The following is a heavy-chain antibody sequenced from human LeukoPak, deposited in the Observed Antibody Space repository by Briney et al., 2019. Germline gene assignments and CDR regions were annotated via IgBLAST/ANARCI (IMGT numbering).Heavy chain of an antibody. CDR3: ARDGNADWWELYYFDY. J-gene: IGHJ4*02. Sequence: PGGSLRLSCAASGFTFSSYAMHWVRQAPGKGLEWVAVISYDGSNKYYADSVKGRFTISRDNSKNTLYLQMNSLRAEDTAVYYCARDGNADWWELYYFDYWGQGTLVTVSS. V-gene: IGHV3-30-3*01. D-gene: IGHD1-26*01. CDR2: ISYDGSNK. CDR1: GFTFSSYA.